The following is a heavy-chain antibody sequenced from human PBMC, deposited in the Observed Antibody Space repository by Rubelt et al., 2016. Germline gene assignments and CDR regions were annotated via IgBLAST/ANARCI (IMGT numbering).Heavy chain of an antibody. V-gene: IGHV4-34*01. CDR2: INHSGKT. CDR3: ARMAGNYYGMDV. D-gene: IGHD5-24*01. J-gene: IGHJ6*02. Sequence: QVQLQQWGAGLLKPSETLSLTCAVYGGSFSGYYWSWIRQPPGKGLEWIGEINHSGKTNYNPSLKSRVTVSVDTSKNQFSLKLSSVTAADTAVYYCARMAGNYYGMDVWGQGTTVTVSS. CDR1: GGSFSGYY.